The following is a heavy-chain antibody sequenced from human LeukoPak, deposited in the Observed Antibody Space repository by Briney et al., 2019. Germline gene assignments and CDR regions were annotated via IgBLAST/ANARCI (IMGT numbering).Heavy chain of an antibody. J-gene: IGHJ6*02. Sequence: PGRSLRLSCAASGFTFDDYAMHWVRQAPGKGLEWVSGISWNSGSIGYADSVKGRFTISRDNAKNSLYLQMNSLRAEDTALYYCAKDINGARTYYYGMDVWGQGTTVTVSS. V-gene: IGHV3-9*01. CDR1: GFTFDDYA. D-gene: IGHD2-8*01. CDR3: AKDINGARTYYYGMDV. CDR2: ISWNSGSI.